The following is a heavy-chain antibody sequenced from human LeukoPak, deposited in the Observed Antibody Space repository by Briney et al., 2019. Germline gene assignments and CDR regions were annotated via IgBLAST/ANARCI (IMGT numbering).Heavy chain of an antibody. CDR3: ASRYYDYIWGSTGDAFDI. Sequence: GESLKISCKGSGYSFTNYWIGWVRQMPGRGLEWMGIIFPGDSDTRYSPSFQGPVTISADKSISTAYLQWSSLKASDTAMYYCASRYYDYIWGSTGDAFDIWGQGTMVTVSS. V-gene: IGHV5-51*01. CDR2: IFPGDSDT. CDR1: GYSFTNYW. D-gene: IGHD3-16*01. J-gene: IGHJ3*02.